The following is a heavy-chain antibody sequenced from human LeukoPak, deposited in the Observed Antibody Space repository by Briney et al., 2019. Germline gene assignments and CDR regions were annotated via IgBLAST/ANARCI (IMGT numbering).Heavy chain of an antibody. CDR3: AREVAYYGSGRSIDY. CDR1: GFTFSSYG. Sequence: PGGSLRLSCAASGFTFSSYGMHWVRQAPGKGLEWVAFIRYDGSNKYYADSVKGRFTISRDNSKNTLYLQMNSLRAEDTAVYYCAREVAYYGSGRSIDYWGQGTLVTVSS. J-gene: IGHJ4*02. D-gene: IGHD3-10*01. V-gene: IGHV3-30*02. CDR2: IRYDGSNK.